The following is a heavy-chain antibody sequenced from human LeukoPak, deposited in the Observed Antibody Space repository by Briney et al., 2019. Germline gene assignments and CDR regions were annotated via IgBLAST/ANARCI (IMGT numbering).Heavy chain of an antibody. Sequence: GGSLRLSCAASGFTFSSYWMSWVRQAPGKGLEWVAHVKQDGSEKYYVDSVKGRFTISRDNAKGSLYLQMNSLRADDTAVYYCAGEDYGDYPGRNYWGQGTLVTVSS. J-gene: IGHJ4*02. CDR3: AGEDYGDYPGRNY. CDR1: GFTFSSYW. CDR2: VKQDGSEK. D-gene: IGHD4-17*01. V-gene: IGHV3-7*03.